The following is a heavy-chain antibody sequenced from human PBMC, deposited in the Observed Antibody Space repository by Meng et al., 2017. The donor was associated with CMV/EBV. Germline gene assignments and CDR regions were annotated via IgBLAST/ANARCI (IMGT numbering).Heavy chain of an antibody. J-gene: IGHJ4*02. CDR1: GYTFTSYG. V-gene: IGHV1-18*01. D-gene: IGHD2-2*01. CDR2: ISAYNGNT. CDR3: ARNSGGQDIVVVPAAIDLDY. Sequence: ASVKVSCKASGYTFTSYGISWVRQAPGQGLEWMGWISAYNGNTNYAQKLQGRVTMTTDTSTSTAYMELRSLRSDDTAVYYCARNSGGQDIVVVPAAIDLDYWGQGTLVTVLL.